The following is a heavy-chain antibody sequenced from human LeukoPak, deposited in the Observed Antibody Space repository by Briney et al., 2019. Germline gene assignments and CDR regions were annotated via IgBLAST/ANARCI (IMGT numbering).Heavy chain of an antibody. Sequence: GGSLRLSCAASGFTFSSYSMNWVRQAPGKGLEWVSCISSNSSYIYYADSVRGRFTISRDNAKNSLYLQMNSLRAEDTAVYYCARDSARFAYMDVWGKGTTVTVSS. CDR3: ARDSARFAYMDV. V-gene: IGHV3-21*01. J-gene: IGHJ6*03. CDR2: ISSNSSYI. D-gene: IGHD3-10*01. CDR1: GFTFSSYS.